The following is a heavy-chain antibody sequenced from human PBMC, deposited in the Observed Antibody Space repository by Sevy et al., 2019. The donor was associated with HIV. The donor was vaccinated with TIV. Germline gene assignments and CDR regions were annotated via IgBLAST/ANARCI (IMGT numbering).Heavy chain of an antibody. D-gene: IGHD3-22*01. CDR1: GGSISSSSYY. V-gene: IGHV4-39*01. CDR2: LYYSGST. Sequence: SETLSLTCTVSGGSISSSSYYWGWIRQPPGKGLEWIGSLYYSGSTYYNPSLKSRVSMSADRSKKQFSLKVTSVTAAETAVYYCATLTYYYDSSGLDAFGIWGQWTMVTVSS. CDR3: ATLTYYYDSSGLDAFGI. J-gene: IGHJ3*02.